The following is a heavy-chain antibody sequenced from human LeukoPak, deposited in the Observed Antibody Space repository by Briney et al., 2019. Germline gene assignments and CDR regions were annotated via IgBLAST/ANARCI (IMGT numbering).Heavy chain of an antibody. Sequence: GGSLRLFCAASGFTFSSYSMNWVRQAPGKGLEWVSSISSSSSYIYYADSVKGRFTISRDNAKNSLYLQMNSLRAEDTAVYYCARGYHTYYYDSSGYYCFQHWGQGTLVTVSS. CDR2: ISSSSSYI. D-gene: IGHD3-22*01. CDR3: ARGYHTYYYDSSGYYCFQH. J-gene: IGHJ1*01. CDR1: GFTFSSYS. V-gene: IGHV3-21*01.